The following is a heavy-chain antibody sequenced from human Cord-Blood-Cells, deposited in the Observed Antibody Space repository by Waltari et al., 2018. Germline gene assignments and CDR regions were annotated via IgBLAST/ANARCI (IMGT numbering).Heavy chain of an antibody. J-gene: IGHJ2*01. CDR2: INPNSGGT. V-gene: IGHV1-2*04. CDR3: ARDRTGPEWYFDL. Sequence: QVQLVQSGADVKKPGASVTVSCKASGSTFTGYCMPWVRQAPGQGLEWMGWINPNSGGTNYAQKFQGWVTMTRDTSISTAYMELSRLRSDDTAVYYCARDRTGPEWYFDLWGRGTLVTVSS. CDR1: GSTFTGYC.